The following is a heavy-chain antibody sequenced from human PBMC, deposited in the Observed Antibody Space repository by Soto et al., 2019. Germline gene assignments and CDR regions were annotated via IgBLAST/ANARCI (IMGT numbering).Heavy chain of an antibody. Sequence: EVQLLESGGGLVQPGGSLRLSCTASGFTFSSYAMNWVRPAPGKGLEWVSVISGSGGSTYYADSVKGRFTISREKSMNKRYLQMNSLRAEDTAVYYCASRTSGWYFDYWGQGTLVTVSS. J-gene: IGHJ4*02. CDR2: ISGSGGST. CDR1: GFTFSSYA. CDR3: ASRTSGWYFDY. D-gene: IGHD6-19*01. V-gene: IGHV3-23*01.